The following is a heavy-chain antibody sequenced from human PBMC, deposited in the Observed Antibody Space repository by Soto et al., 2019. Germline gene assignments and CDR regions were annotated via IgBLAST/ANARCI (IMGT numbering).Heavy chain of an antibody. Sequence: EVQLLESGGGLVQPGGSLRLSCAASGLTFTSYAMTWVRQAPGKGLEWVSAISGSGGSTYYADSVKGRFTISRDNSKNTLYLQMNSLRAEDTAVYYCAKDIVRYTYGACDYWGQGALVTVSS. J-gene: IGHJ4*02. CDR2: ISGSGGST. CDR3: AKDIVRYTYGACDY. V-gene: IGHV3-23*01. D-gene: IGHD5-18*01. CDR1: GLTFTSYA.